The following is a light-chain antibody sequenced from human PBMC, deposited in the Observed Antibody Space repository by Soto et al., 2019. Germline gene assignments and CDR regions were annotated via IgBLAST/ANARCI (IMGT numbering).Light chain of an antibody. J-gene: IGKJ3*01. CDR1: QSISSW. V-gene: IGKV1-5*03. CDR2: KAS. Sequence: DIQMTQSPSTLSGSVGDRVTITCRASQSISSWLAWYQQKPGKAPKLLINKASSLESGVPSRFSGSGSGTEFTLTISSLQPEDFATYYCQQLNSYPFTFGPGTKVDIK. CDR3: QQLNSYPFT.